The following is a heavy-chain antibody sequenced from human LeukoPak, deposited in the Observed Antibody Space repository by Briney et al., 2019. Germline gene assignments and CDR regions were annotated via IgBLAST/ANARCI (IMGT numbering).Heavy chain of an antibody. J-gene: IGHJ4*02. D-gene: IGHD3-10*01. CDR3: ARERQKVRGVRGFDY. CDR2: ISSSSSYI. Sequence: GGSLRLSCAASGFTFSSYWMHWVRQAPGKGLEWVSSISSSSSYIYYADSVKGRFTISRDNAKNSLYLQMNSLRAEDTAVYYCARERQKVRGVRGFDYWGQGTLVTVSS. CDR1: GFTFSSYW. V-gene: IGHV3-21*01.